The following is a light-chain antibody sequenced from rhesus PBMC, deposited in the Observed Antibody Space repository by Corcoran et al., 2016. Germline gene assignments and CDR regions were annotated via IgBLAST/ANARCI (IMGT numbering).Light chain of an antibody. J-gene: IGKJ3*01. Sequence: DIQMTQSPSSLSASVGDKVTITCHASQGISSWLAWYQQKPGKAPKPLSYAASSLQTGIPSRFSGSGSGTDFTLPISSLPPEDSAAYYCQHYYNHPFTFVPGTKLDIK. V-gene: IGKV1-19*01. CDR1: QGISSW. CDR3: QHYYNHPFT. CDR2: AAS.